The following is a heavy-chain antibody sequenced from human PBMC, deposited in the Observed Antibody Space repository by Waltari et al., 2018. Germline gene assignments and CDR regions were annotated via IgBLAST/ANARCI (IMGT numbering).Heavy chain of an antibody. CDR3: ARSQVVVVAPLEG. V-gene: IGHV1-69*13. D-gene: IGHD2-15*01. CDR1: GDTFSNYA. CDR2: LLPRFATS. J-gene: IGHJ4*02. Sequence: QVQLVQSGAEVKKPGSSVKVSCKASGDTFSNYAITWVRQAPGQGLEWMGGLLPRFATSNYEQKFQGRGTMTADEATSTAYMELSRLRAEDTAIYDCARSQVVVVAPLEGWGQGTLVTVAS.